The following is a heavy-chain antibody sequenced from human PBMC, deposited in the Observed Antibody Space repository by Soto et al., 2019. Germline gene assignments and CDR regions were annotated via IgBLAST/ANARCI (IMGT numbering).Heavy chain of an antibody. V-gene: IGHV4-59*08. CDR1: SGSINNYY. CDR3: ARLGGYYQALDS. CDR2: IYYAGTT. D-gene: IGHD3-22*01. Sequence: QVQLQESGPGLVKPSETLSLTCTVSSGSINNYYWTWIRQPPGKGLEFIGYIYYAGTTTYNPSLPSRVTISGDTSKKQFSLKLSSLTAADTAVYYCARLGGYYQALDSWGQGTLLTVSS. J-gene: IGHJ4*02.